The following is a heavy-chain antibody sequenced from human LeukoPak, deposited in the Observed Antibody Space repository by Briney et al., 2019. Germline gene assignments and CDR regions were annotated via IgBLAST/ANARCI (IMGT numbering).Heavy chain of an antibody. V-gene: IGHV3-48*02. CDR2: ISGSRTTI. CDR3: ARDAGYSSGWSHWYLDL. D-gene: IGHD6-19*01. CDR1: GFTFSSYA. J-gene: IGHJ2*01. Sequence: PGGSLRLSCAASGFTFSSYAMSWVRQAPGKGLEWVSYISGSRTTIYYADSVKGRFTISRDKAKNSIYLQMNSLTDEDTAVYYCARDAGYSSGWSHWYLDLWGRGTLVTVSS.